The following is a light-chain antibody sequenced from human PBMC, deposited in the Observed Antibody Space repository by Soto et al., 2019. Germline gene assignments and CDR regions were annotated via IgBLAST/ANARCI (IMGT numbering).Light chain of an antibody. Sequence: IVMTQSPVTLSVSPGERATVSSMASQNISRSLAWYQQKPGQGPSLLIYGTSTRAGGVPARFSGGGSGTEFTLTITSLQSEDFAVYYCHQYNGSPRTFGQGTTVDIQ. CDR1: QNISRS. CDR2: GTS. J-gene: IGKJ1*01. CDR3: HQYNGSPRT. V-gene: IGKV3-15*01.